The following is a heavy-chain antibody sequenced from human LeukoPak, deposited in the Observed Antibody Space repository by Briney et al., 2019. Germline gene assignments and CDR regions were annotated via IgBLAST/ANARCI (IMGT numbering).Heavy chain of an antibody. D-gene: IGHD5-12*01. CDR1: GFTFSSYA. J-gene: IGHJ4*02. CDR2: ISSNGGST. V-gene: IGHV3-64D*06. CDR3: ASLYSGYDYNFDH. Sequence: GGSLRLSCSASGFTFSSYAMHWVRQAPGKGLEYVSSISSNGGSTYYADSVKGRFTISRDNSKNTLFLQMSSLRTEDTAVYYCASLYSGYDYNFDHWGQGTLVTVSS.